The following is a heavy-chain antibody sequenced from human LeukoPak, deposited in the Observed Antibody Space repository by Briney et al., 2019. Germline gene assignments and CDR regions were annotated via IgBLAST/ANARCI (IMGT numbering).Heavy chain of an antibody. Sequence: SETLSLTCSVSGGSISSYSWSWIRQPPGKGLEWIGYIYYSGSTNYNPSLKSRVTISVDTSKNQFSLKLSSVTAADTAVYYCARAFQYCSGGSCYSGVYYFDYWGQGTLVTVSS. CDR1: GGSISSYS. CDR2: IYYSGST. CDR3: ARAFQYCSGGSCYSGVYYFDY. V-gene: IGHV4-59*01. J-gene: IGHJ4*02. D-gene: IGHD2-15*01.